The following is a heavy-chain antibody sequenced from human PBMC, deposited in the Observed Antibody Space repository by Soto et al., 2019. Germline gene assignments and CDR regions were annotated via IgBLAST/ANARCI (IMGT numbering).Heavy chain of an antibody. D-gene: IGHD6-19*01. CDR1: GGSFSGYY. J-gene: IGHJ4*02. CDR2: INHSGST. CDR3: ERWGSGWYYFDY. Sequence: SETLSLTCAVYGGSFSGYYWSWIRQPPGKGLEWIGEINHSGSTNYNPSLKSRVTISVDTSKNQFSLKLSSVTAADTAVYYCERWGSGWYYFDYWGQGTLVTVSS. V-gene: IGHV4-34*01.